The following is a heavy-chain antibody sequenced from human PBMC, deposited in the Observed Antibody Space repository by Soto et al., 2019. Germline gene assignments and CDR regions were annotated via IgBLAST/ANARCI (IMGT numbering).Heavy chain of an antibody. D-gene: IGHD6-13*01. Sequence: FGPTLVTPTETLTLTCTVSGFSLSNARMGVSWIRQPPGKALEWLAHIFSNDEKSYSTSLKSRLTISKDTSKSQVFLTMTNMDPDDTATYYCARTPRRAAAGTNWFDTWGQGTLGTVSS. CDR3: ARTPRRAAAGTNWFDT. V-gene: IGHV2-26*01. CDR2: IFSNDEK. CDR1: GFSLSNARMG. J-gene: IGHJ5*02.